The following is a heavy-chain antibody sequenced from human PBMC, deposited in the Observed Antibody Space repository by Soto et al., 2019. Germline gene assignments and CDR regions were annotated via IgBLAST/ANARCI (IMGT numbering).Heavy chain of an antibody. CDR1: GGSISSGGYS. D-gene: IGHD2-2*02. J-gene: IGHJ6*02. Sequence: TSETLSLTCAVSGGSISSGGYSWSWIRQPPGKGLEWIGYIYHSGSTYYNPSLKSRVTISVDRSKNQFSLKLSSVTAADTAVYYCARYCSSTSCYNGGDYYYGMDVWGQGTTVTVSS. V-gene: IGHV4-30-2*01. CDR3: ARYCSSTSCYNGGDYYYGMDV. CDR2: IYHSGST.